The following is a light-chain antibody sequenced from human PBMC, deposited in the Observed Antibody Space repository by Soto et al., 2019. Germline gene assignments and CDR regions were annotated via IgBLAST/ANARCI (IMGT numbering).Light chain of an antibody. V-gene: IGKV3-20*01. CDR3: QQYTGPPTT. CDR1: QTVSSNY. CDR2: GAS. Sequence: TPYKNTLSFSPGERATLSCRATQTVSSNYLAWCQQRPGQAPRLLIYGASTRAAGIPDRFSGSGSGTDFTLTITRLEPEDSAVYFCQQYTGPPTTFGQGTRLEIK. J-gene: IGKJ5*01.